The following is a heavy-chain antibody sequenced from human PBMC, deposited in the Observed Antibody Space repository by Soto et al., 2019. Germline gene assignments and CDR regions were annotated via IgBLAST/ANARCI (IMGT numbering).Heavy chain of an antibody. J-gene: IGHJ4*02. Sequence: QVQLVQSEVELKNPGPPWRVSSRAPVTTLPTFVIAWVEKPLEKGLEWMGWISAYNGNTNYAQKLQGRVTMTTDTSTSTAYMELRSLRSDDTAVYYCARVVNTVTTYFDYWGQGTLVTVSS. V-gene: IGHV1-18*01. CDR1: VTTLPTFV. CDR3: ARVVNTVTTYFDY. CDR2: ISAYNGNT. D-gene: IGHD4-17*01.